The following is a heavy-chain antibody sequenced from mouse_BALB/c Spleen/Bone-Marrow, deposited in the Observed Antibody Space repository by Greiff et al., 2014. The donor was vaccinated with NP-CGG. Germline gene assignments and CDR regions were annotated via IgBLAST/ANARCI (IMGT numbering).Heavy chain of an antibody. J-gene: IGHJ1*01. CDR3: ARDYDYWYFDV. CDR1: GYTFTSYW. D-gene: IGHD2-4*01. V-gene: IGHV1S81*02. CDR2: INPSNGRT. Sequence: QVQLQQSGAELVKPGASVKLSCKASGYTFTSYWMHWVKQRPGQGLEWIGEINPSNGRTNYNEKFKSKATLTVGKSSSTAYMQLSSLTSEDSAVYYCARDYDYWYFDVWGAGTTVTVSS.